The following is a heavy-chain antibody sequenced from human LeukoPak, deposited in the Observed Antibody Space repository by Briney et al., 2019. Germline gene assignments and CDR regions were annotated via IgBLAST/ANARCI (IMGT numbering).Heavy chain of an antibody. CDR3: ARGDRTQLSPRFDY. D-gene: IGHD2/OR15-2a*01. V-gene: IGHV6-1*01. Sequence: SQTLSLTCAISGDSVSSNSVAWNWFRQSPSRGLEWLGRTYYRSKWYNDYAVSVKSRITINPDTSKNQFSLQLNSVTPEDTAVYYCARGDRTQLSPRFDYWGQGTLVTVSS. CDR2: TYYRSKWYN. CDR1: GDSVSSNSVA. J-gene: IGHJ4*02.